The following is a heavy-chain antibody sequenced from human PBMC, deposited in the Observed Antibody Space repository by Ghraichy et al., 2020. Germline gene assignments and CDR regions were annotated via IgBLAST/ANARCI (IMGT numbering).Heavy chain of an antibody. D-gene: IGHD3-22*01. CDR3: ARDVYYYDSSGYFYYYYYGMDV. Sequence: GESLNISCAASGFTFSSYWMSWVRQAPGKGLEWVANIKQDGSEKYYVDSVKGRFTISRDNAKNSLYLQMNSLRAEDTAVYYFARDVYYYDSSGYFYYYYYGMDVWGQGTTVTVSS. V-gene: IGHV3-7*01. CDR2: IKQDGSEK. J-gene: IGHJ6*02. CDR1: GFTFSSYW.